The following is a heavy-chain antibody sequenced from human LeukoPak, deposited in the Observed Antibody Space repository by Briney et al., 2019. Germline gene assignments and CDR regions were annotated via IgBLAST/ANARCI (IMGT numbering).Heavy chain of an antibody. CDR2: INHSGST. J-gene: IGHJ3*02. D-gene: IGHD6-19*01. V-gene: IGHV4-34*01. Sequence: SETLSLTCAVYGGSFSGNYWSWIHQPPGKGLEWIGEINHSGSTDYNPSLKSRVTISVDTSKNQFSLKLSSVTAADTAVYYCARDSSGWERAFDIWGQGTMVTVSS. CDR1: GGSFSGNY. CDR3: ARDSSGWERAFDI.